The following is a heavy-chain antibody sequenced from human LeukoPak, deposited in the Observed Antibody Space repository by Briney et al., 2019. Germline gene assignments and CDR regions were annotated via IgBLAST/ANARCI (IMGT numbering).Heavy chain of an antibody. CDR1: GYTFTSYA. V-gene: IGHV1-3*01. D-gene: IGHD6-19*01. CDR3: ARLYSSGWYPRYDY. J-gene: IGHJ4*02. Sequence: ASVEVSCKASGYTFTSYAMHWVRQAPGQRLEWMGWINAGNGNTKYSQKFQGRVTITRDTSASTAYMELSSLRSDDTAVYYCARLYSSGWYPRYDYWGQGTLVTVSS. CDR2: INAGNGNT.